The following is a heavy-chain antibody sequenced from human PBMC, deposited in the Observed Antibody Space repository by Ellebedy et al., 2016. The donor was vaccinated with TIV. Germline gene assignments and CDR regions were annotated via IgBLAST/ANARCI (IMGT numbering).Heavy chain of an antibody. D-gene: IGHD3-10*01. V-gene: IGHV4-31*03. CDR3: ARDPGFGELDLLYGMDV. J-gene: IGHJ6*02. Sequence: SETLSLXXTVSGGSISSGGYYWSWIRQHPGKGLEWIGYIYYSGSTYYNPSLKSRVTISVDTSKNQFSLKLSSVTAADTAAYYCARDPGFGELDLLYGMDVWGQGTTVTVSS. CDR1: GGSISSGGYY. CDR2: IYYSGST.